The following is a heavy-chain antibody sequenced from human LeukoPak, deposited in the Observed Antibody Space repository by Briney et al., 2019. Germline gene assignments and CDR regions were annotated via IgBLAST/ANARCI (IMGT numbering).Heavy chain of an antibody. Sequence: GESLKISCKGSGYSFTSYWIGWVRQMPGKGLEWMGIIYPGDSDTTYSPSFQGQVPISADKSISTAYLQWSSLKAWDTAMYYCARRRGQSSSSAYYFDFWGQGTLVTVSS. J-gene: IGHJ4*02. D-gene: IGHD6-6*01. CDR3: ARRRGQSSSSAYYFDF. CDR1: GYSFTSYW. CDR2: IYPGDSDT. V-gene: IGHV5-51*01.